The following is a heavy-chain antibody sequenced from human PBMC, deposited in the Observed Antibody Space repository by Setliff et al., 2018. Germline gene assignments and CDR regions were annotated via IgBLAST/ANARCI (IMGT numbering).Heavy chain of an antibody. Sequence: ASVKVSCKASGYTFTSSGITWVRQAPGQGLEWMGWISTYTGNTNYAQKLQGRVSMTPDTSTSTAYMELRSLTSDDTAVYYCSRLVRYCTTTTCQRASGAEFWGQGTLVTVSS. V-gene: IGHV1-18*01. J-gene: IGHJ4*02. CDR1: GYTFTSSG. CDR2: ISTYTGNT. CDR3: SRLVRYCTTTTCQRASGAEF. D-gene: IGHD2-8*01.